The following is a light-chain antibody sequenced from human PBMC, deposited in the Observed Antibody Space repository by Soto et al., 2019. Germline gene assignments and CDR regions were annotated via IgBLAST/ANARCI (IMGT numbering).Light chain of an antibody. CDR1: QSVSNN. V-gene: IGKV3-15*01. J-gene: IGKJ2*01. CDR2: GAS. Sequence: EIVMTQSPATLSVSPGERATLSCRASQSVSNNLAWYQQKPGQAPRLLIDGASTRATGIPARFSGSGSGTYFTLTFSSLQSEDFAVYYCQQYSNWPRTFGQGTKLEIK. CDR3: QQYSNWPRT.